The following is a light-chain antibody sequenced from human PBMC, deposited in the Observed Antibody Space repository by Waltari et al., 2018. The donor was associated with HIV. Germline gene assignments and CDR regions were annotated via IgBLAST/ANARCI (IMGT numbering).Light chain of an antibody. J-gene: IGKJ1*01. Sequence: EIELTQSPGTLSLSPGERATLYCRASQRVASSYLAWYQQKSGQAPRLLIYGTSSRATGIPDRFSGSGSGTDFTLTISRLEPEDFAVYYCQQYGSPPLTFGQGTKVEIK. CDR2: GTS. CDR3: QQYGSPPLT. CDR1: QRVASSY. V-gene: IGKV3-20*01.